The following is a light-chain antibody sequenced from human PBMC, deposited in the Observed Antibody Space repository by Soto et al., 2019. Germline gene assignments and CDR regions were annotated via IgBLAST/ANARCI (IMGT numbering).Light chain of an antibody. V-gene: IGKV1-6*01. J-gene: IGKJ1*01. CDR3: LQDYNYPWT. CDR1: QNIGND. CDR2: AAS. Sequence: AIQMTQAPSLLSGSVLDRVNLTCRASQNIGNDLGWYQQTPGRASRLLIYAASTLQSGVPSRFSGSGSGTDFALTISSLQPEDCATYYCLQDYNYPWTCGPGNKGDIK.